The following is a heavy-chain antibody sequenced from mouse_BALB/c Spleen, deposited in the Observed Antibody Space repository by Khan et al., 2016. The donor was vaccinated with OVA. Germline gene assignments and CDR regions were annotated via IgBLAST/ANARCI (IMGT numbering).Heavy chain of an antibody. CDR3: ARAYGTNYGYFDV. D-gene: IGHD2-1*01. V-gene: IGHV2-9*02. CDR2: IWTGGST. Sequence: VELVESGPGLVAPSQSLSITCTVSGFSLTSYAVHWVRQPPGKGLEWLGVIWTGGSTNYNSALMSRLSISKDNSKSQVFLKMDSLQTDDTAMYYWARAYGTNYGYFDVWGAGTTVTVSS. CDR1: GFSLTSYA. J-gene: IGHJ1*01.